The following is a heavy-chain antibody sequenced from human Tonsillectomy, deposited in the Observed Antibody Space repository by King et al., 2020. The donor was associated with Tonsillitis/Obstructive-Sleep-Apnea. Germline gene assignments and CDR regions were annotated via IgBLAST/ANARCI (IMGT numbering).Heavy chain of an antibody. V-gene: IGHV4-39*01. CDR3: ASERWSQDYYYYYYMDV. J-gene: IGHJ6*03. CDR1: GDSTSNTNYY. D-gene: IGHD6-13*01. Sequence: QLQESGPGLVKPSETLSLTCTVSGDSTSNTNYYWGWIRQPPGKGLEWMARIHYSGSTYYNPSLKSRVTIAVDTSKNQFSLKLTSVTAADTAVYYCASERWSQDYYYYYYMDVWAKGTTVTVSS. CDR2: IHYSGST.